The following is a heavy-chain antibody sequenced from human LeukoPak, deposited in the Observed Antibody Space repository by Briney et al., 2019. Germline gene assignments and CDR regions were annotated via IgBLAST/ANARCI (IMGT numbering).Heavy chain of an antibody. CDR1: GGTFSSYA. CDR3: ARAKGPETNYDILTGYRY. V-gene: IGHV1-69*13. J-gene: IGHJ4*02. Sequence: SVKVSCKASGGTFSSYAISWVRQAPGQGLEWMGGIIPIFGTANYARRFQGRVTITADESTSTAYMELSSLRSEDTAVYYCARAKGPETNYDILTGYRYWGQGTLVTVSS. D-gene: IGHD3-9*01. CDR2: IIPIFGTA.